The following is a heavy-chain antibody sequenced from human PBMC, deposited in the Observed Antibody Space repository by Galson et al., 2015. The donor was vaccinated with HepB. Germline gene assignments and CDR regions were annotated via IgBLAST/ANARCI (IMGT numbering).Heavy chain of an antibody. V-gene: IGHV3-74*01. CDR3: ARGGYSSSWYEVRGAVDSDY. D-gene: IGHD6-13*01. CDR2: INSDGSST. CDR1: GFTFSSYW. J-gene: IGHJ4*02. Sequence: SLRLSCAASGFTFSSYWMHWVRQAPGKGLVWVSRINSDGSSTSYADSVKGRFTISRDNAKNTLYLQMNSLRAEDTAVYYCARGGYSSSWYEVRGAVDSDYWGQGTLVTVSS.